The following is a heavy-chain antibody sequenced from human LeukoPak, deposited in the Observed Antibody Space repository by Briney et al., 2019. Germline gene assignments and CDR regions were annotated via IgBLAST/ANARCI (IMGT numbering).Heavy chain of an antibody. CDR1: GGPISRYY. CDR2: IYYSGST. V-gene: IGHV4-59*12. J-gene: IGHJ4*02. CDR3: AREVGYCSGGSCYSYFDY. Sequence: PSETLSLTCTVSGGPISRYYWSWIRQPPGKGLEWIGYIYYSGSTNYNPSLKSRVTISVDTSKNQFSLKLRSVTAADTAVYYCAREVGYCSGGSCYSYFDYWGQGTLVTVSS. D-gene: IGHD2-15*01.